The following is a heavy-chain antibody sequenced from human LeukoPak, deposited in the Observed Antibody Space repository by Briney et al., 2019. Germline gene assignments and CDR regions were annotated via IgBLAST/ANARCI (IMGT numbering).Heavy chain of an antibody. Sequence: NPSETLSLTCAVSGGSLTTGASLTNAHWFSWVRQPPGKGLEWIGSIYYSKNTYYNPSLKSRVTISADTSKNQFSLTLGSVSATDTAVYYCVSPRGFSYGYFDYWGQGTLVTVSS. J-gene: IGHJ4*02. V-gene: IGHV4-39*01. CDR1: GGSLTTGASLTNAH. CDR2: IYYSKNT. D-gene: IGHD5-18*01. CDR3: VSPRGFSYGYFDY.